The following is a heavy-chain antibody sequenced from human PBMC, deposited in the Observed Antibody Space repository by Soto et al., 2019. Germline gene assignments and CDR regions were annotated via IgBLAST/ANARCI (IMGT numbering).Heavy chain of an antibody. D-gene: IGHD4-4*01. V-gene: IGHV1-46*01. CDR3: ARDLTVTMLVYYYGMDV. Sequence: ASVKVSCKASGYTFTSYYMHWVRQAPGQGLEWMGIINPSGGSTSYAQKFQGRVTMTRDTSTSTVYMELSSLRSEDTAAYYCARDLTVTMLVYYYGMDVWGQGTTVTVSS. CDR2: INPSGGST. J-gene: IGHJ6*02. CDR1: GYTFTSYY.